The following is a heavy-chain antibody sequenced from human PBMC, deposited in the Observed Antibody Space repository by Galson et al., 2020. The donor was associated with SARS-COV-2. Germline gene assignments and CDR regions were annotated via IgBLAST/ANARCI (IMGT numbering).Heavy chain of an antibody. V-gene: IGHV4-30-4*01. J-gene: IGHJ6*03. Sequence: SETLSLTCPVSGGSISSGDYYWRWIRQPPGKGLEWIGYIYYSGSTYYNPSLKSRVTISVDTSKNQFSLKRSSVTAADTAVYYCARGGRFLEWLLSVNYYYYMDVWDKGTTVTVSS. CDR2: IYYSGST. CDR1: GGSISSGDYY. D-gene: IGHD3-3*01. CDR3: ARGGRFLEWLLSVNYYYYMDV.